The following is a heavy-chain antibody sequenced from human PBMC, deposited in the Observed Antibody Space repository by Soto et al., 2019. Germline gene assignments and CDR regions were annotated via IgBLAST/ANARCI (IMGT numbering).Heavy chain of an antibody. J-gene: IGHJ5*02. CDR1: GFTFSMSW. Sequence: GGSLRLSCAASGFTFSMSWMTWIRQAPGKGLEWVAQIKPDGSDTLYVDSMKGRFTISRDNSKNTLYLQMNSLRAEDTAVYYCARDPDDYWFDPWGQGTLVTVSS. D-gene: IGHD3-16*01. CDR3: ARDPDDYWFDP. CDR2: IKPDGSDT. V-gene: IGHV3-7*01.